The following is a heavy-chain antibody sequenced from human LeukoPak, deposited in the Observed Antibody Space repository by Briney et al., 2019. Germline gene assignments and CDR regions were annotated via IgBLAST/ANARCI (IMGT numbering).Heavy chain of an antibody. J-gene: IGHJ3*01. V-gene: IGHV3-7*01. Sequence: GGSLRLSCAASGFTFSSYWMSWVRQAPGKGLEWVANIKQDGSEKYYVDSVKGRFTISRDNAKNSLYLQMNSLRAEDTAVYYCARGGSWRDDAFDFWGQGTMVTVSS. D-gene: IGHD6-13*01. CDR2: IKQDGSEK. CDR1: GFTFSSYW. CDR3: ARGGSWRDDAFDF.